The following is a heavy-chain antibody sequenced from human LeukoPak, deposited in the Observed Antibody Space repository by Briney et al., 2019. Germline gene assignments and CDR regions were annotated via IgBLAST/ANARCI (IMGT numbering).Heavy chain of an antibody. CDR3: ARGATDTTRWFDP. J-gene: IGHJ5*02. CDR1: GYIFTGYY. D-gene: IGHD1-7*01. V-gene: IGHV1-2*02. Sequence: ASVKVSCKASGYIFTGYYMHWVRQAPGQGLEWMGWINPNSGDTNYAQKFQGRVTMTRDTSISTAYMELSRLRSDDTAVYYCARGATDTTRWFDPWGQGTLVTVSS. CDR2: INPNSGDT.